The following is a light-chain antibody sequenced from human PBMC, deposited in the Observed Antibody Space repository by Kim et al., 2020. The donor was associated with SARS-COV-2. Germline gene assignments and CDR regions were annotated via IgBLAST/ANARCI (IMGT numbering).Light chain of an antibody. J-gene: IGLJ3*02. CDR1: SSDVGTYNY. CDR2: DVT. CDR3: TSYTSSSTLV. Sequence: QSALTQPASVSGSPGQSITISCTGISSDVGTYNYVSWYQQHSGKAPKLMIYDVTNRPSGVSNRFSGSKSGNTASLTISGLQAEDEADYYCTSYTSSSTLVFGGGTQLTVL. V-gene: IGLV2-14*03.